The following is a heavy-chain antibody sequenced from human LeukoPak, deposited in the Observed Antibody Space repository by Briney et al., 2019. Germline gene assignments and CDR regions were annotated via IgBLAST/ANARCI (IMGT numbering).Heavy chain of an antibody. J-gene: IGHJ4*02. D-gene: IGHD4-17*01. CDR2: IYWDDDK. CDR1: GISLSTSGVG. Sequence: SGPTLMKSTQTLTLTCTFSGISLSTSGVGVGWIRQPPGKALEWLALIYWDDDKRYSPSLKSRLTITKDTSKNQVVLTMTNMDPVDTATYYCAHRLKYGDYIYFDYRGQGTLVTVSS. CDR3: AHRLKYGDYIYFDY. V-gene: IGHV2-5*02.